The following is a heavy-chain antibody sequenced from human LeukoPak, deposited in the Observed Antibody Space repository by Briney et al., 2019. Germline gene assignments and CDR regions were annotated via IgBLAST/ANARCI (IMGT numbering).Heavy chain of an antibody. V-gene: IGHV4-38-2*02. CDR3: VRDNGGPGGGDYFDY. D-gene: IGHD2-8*02. Sequence: SSETLSLTCTVSGYSISSGYYWGWIRQPPGKGLEWIGSINHSGSTYYNPSLKSRVTISVDTSKNQFSLKLSSVTAADTAVYYCVRDNGGPGGGDYFDYWGQGTLVTVSS. CDR1: GYSISSGYY. J-gene: IGHJ4*02. CDR2: INHSGST.